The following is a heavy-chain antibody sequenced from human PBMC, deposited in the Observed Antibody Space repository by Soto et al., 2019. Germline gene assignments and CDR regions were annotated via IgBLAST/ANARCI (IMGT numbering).Heavy chain of an antibody. D-gene: IGHD5-18*01. CDR1: RITFSTYA. Sequence: PGWSLRLSCAASRITFSTYAMHWVRQAPGKGLEWVAVISNDGSHKYYADSVKGRFTLSRDNSKNTLYLQMNGLRAEDTGMYYCAKGDAAMVAGYNYGLDVWGQGTTVTVSS. CDR2: ISNDGSHK. CDR3: AKGDAAMVAGYNYGLDV. J-gene: IGHJ6*02. V-gene: IGHV3-30*18.